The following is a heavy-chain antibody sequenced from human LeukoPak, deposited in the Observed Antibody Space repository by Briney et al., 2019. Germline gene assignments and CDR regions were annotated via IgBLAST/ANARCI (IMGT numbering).Heavy chain of an antibody. CDR2: IYYTGNT. V-gene: IGHV4-39*01. CDR3: ARLPGYYKRDFDY. J-gene: IGHJ4*02. CDR1: GVSISSSYSY. D-gene: IGHD3-9*01. Sequence: PSETLSLTCTVSGVSISSSYSYWGWIRQPPGMGLEWIGSIYYTGNTYYNASLKSQVSISIDTSKNQFSLKLTSVTAADTAVYYCARLPGYYKRDFDYWGQGTLVTVSS.